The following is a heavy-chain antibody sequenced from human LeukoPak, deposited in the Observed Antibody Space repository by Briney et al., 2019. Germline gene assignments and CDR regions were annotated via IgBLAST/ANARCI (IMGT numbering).Heavy chain of an antibody. Sequence: GGSQRLSCVASGFTFSSYAMSWVRQAPGEGLEWVSAIGGSGGSTYYADSVKGRFTVSRDDFKNTLYLQMNSLRVEDTAVYYCAKDEAPAAGSWNYYYGMDVWGQGTTVTVSS. CDR1: GFTFSSYA. V-gene: IGHV3-23*01. D-gene: IGHD6-13*01. J-gene: IGHJ6*02. CDR3: AKDEAPAAGSWNYYYGMDV. CDR2: IGGSGGST.